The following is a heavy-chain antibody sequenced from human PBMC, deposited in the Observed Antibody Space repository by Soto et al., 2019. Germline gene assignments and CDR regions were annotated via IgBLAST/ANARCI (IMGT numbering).Heavy chain of an antibody. CDR2: INHSGST. J-gene: IGHJ6*04. CDR1: GGSFSGYY. V-gene: IGHV4-34*01. Sequence: SETLSLTCAVYGGSFSGYYWSWIRQPPGKGLEWIGEINHSGSTNYNPSLKSRVTISVDTSKNQFSLKLSSVTAADTAVYYCARGDCSSTSCYFEGYRVMLDVWGKGTTVTVSS. CDR3: ARGDCSSTSCYFEGYRVMLDV. D-gene: IGHD2-2*01.